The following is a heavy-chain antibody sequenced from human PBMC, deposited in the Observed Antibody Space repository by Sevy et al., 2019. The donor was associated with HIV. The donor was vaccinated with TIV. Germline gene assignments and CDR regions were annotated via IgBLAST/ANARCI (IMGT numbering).Heavy chain of an antibody. D-gene: IGHD1-20*01. V-gene: IGHV1-8*01. Sequence: ASVKVSCKASGYTFTSYDINWVRQATGQGLEWMGWMNANSGNTGYSQKFQGRVTMTRNTSISTAYMELSSLRSEDTAVYYCARGQITGTISDYWGQGTLVTVSS. CDR3: ARGQITGTISDY. CDR1: GYTFTSYD. J-gene: IGHJ4*02. CDR2: MNANSGNT.